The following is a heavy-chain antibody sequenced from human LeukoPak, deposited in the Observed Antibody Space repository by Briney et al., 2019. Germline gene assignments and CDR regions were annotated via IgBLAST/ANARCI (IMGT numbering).Heavy chain of an antibody. CDR1: GCTFSKYG. J-gene: IGHJ6*02. V-gene: IGHV1-18*01. CDR3: ARGTSNYGGVLDV. D-gene: IGHD4-23*01. Sequence: ASVKVSCKASGCTFSKYGISWVRQTPGQGLELIGWISGYNGDTNYAQKFQGRVTMTTDTSTSTANMELRSLRSDDTAVYYCARGTSNYGGVLDVWGQGTTVTVAS. CDR2: ISGYNGDT.